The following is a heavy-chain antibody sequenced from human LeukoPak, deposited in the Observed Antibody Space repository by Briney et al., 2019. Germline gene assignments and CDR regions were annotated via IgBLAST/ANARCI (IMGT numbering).Heavy chain of an antibody. D-gene: IGHD4-17*01. CDR2: IYPSGST. CDR1: GASISSGSHC. Sequence: SQTLSLTCTVSGASISSGSHCWSWIRQPAGKGLEWIGRIYPSGSTNYNPSLKSRVTISVDTSRNQFSLKLSSVTAADTAVYYCARGDDYGDNPDAFDIWGQGTMVSVSS. J-gene: IGHJ3*02. V-gene: IGHV4-61*02. CDR3: ARGDDYGDNPDAFDI.